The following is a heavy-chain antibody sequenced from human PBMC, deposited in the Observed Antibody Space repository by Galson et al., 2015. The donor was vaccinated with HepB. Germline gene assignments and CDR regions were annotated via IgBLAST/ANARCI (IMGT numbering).Heavy chain of an antibody. J-gene: IGHJ4*02. Sequence: SLRLSCAASGFTFSSYAMSWVRQAPGKGLEWVSPISDSGGSTYYADSVKGRFTISRDNSKNTLYLQMNNLRAEDTAVYYCAKGLGPAPFSPIDYWGQGTLVTVSS. CDR1: GFTFSSYA. V-gene: IGHV3-23*01. CDR3: AKGLGPAPFSPIDY. D-gene: IGHD2-2*01. CDR2: ISDSGGST.